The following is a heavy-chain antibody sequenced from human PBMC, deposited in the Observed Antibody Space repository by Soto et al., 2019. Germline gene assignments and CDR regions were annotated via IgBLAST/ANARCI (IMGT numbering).Heavy chain of an antibody. CDR1: GFTFSSYA. V-gene: IGHV3-30-3*01. CDR3: ARDGLSSSWYEQSHFDY. CDR2: ISYDGSNK. J-gene: IGHJ4*02. Sequence: GGSLRLSCAASGFTFSSYAMHWVRQAPGKGLEWVAVISYDGSNKYYADSVKGRFTISRDNSKNTLYLQMNSLRAEDTAVYYCARDGLSSSWYEQSHFDYWGQGTLVTVSA. D-gene: IGHD6-13*01.